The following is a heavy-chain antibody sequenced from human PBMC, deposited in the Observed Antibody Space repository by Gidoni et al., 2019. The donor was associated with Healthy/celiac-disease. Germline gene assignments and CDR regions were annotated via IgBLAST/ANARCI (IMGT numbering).Heavy chain of an antibody. V-gene: IGHV3-20*01. CDR2: MNWNGGST. Sequence: DVHLVESVGGVVRPGGSLRLSCAASGFTFADYVMSLVRQAPGKGLEGVSGMNWNGGSTGYADSLKGRFTISRDNAKNSLYLQMNSLRAEDTALYHCARFRNRYCSGGSCYHSRGYYFDYWGQGTLVTVSS. J-gene: IGHJ4*02. D-gene: IGHD2-15*01. CDR3: ARFRNRYCSGGSCYHSRGYYFDY. CDR1: GFTFADYV.